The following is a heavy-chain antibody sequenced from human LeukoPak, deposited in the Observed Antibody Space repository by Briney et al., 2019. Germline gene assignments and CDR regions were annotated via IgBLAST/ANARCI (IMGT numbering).Heavy chain of an antibody. CDR2: IYYSGST. J-gene: IGHJ3*02. CDR3: ARGRSPQAPLPDAFDI. CDR1: GGSISSYY. Sequence: PSETLSLTCTVSGGSISSYYWSWIRQPPGKGLEWIGYIYYSGSTNYNPSLKSRVTISVDTSKNQLSLKLSSVTAADTAVYYCARGRSPQAPLPDAFDIWGQGTMVTVSS. V-gene: IGHV4-59*01. D-gene: IGHD3-10*01.